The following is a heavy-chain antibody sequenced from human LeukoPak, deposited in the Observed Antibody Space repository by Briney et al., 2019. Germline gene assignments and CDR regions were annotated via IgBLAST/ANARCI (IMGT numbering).Heavy chain of an antibody. D-gene: IGHD1-26*01. CDR2: ISHSGSTI. Sequence: GGSLRLSCAASGSTFSDYYMSWIRQAPGKGLEWVSYISHSGSTIYYADSVKGRFTVSRDNAKYSLYLQMNSLRAEDTAVYYCARAPKFRLVGVPKGPFDPWGQGTLVTVSS. V-gene: IGHV3-11*01. CDR1: GSTFSDYY. CDR3: ARAPKFRLVGVPKGPFDP. J-gene: IGHJ5*02.